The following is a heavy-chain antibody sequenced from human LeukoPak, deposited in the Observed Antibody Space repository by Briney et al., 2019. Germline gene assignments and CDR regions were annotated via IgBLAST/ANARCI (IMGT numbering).Heavy chain of an antibody. V-gene: IGHV3-30-3*01. Sequence: GSLRLSCAASGFTFSSYAMHWVRQAPGKGLKWVTLFSYDGSSKYYADSVRGRFTISRDNSKNTLYLQMNSLRADDSAVYYCARGKGSESGYDYFLDYWGQGTLVTVSS. CDR2: FSYDGSSK. CDR3: ARGKGSESGYDYFLDY. J-gene: IGHJ4*02. CDR1: GFTFSSYA. D-gene: IGHD5-12*01.